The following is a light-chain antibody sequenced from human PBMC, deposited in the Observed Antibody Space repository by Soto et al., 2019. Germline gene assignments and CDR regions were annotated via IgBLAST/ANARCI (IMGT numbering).Light chain of an antibody. V-gene: IGLV7-43*01. CDR3: LFYLGGGQLRV. CDR1: TGAVTSGYF. CDR2: NTK. Sequence: QAVVTQEPSLTVSPGGTVTLTCASSTGAVTSGYFPSWFQQKPGQAPRALIFNTKNKHTWTPARFTGSLLGSKAALTLSGALPEDEADYFCLFYLGGGQLRVFGGGTKLTVL. J-gene: IGLJ3*02.